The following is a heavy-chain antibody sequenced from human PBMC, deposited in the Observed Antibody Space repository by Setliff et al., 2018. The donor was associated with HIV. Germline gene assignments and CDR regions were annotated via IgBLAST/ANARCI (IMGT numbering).Heavy chain of an antibody. Sequence: GGSLRLSCEAYGLTFDYYAMTWVRQAPGEGLEWLSYIGSAGDSTIFYADSVKGRFTISRDNSKNTLYLQMNSLRAEDTAVYYCAKDYYDFVWGSSLAYWGQGTLVTVSS. J-gene: IGHJ4*02. D-gene: IGHD3-16*01. V-gene: IGHV3-23*01. CDR3: AKDYYDFVWGSSLAY. CDR1: GLTFDYYA. CDR2: IGSAGDSTI.